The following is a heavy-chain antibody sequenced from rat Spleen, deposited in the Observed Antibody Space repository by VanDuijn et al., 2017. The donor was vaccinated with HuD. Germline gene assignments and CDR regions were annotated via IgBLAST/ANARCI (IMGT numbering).Heavy chain of an antibody. CDR3: ARYSRAISYCDY. D-gene: IGHD1-2*01. V-gene: IGHV3-3*01. CDR1: GHSITSSYR. Sequence: EVQLQESGPGLVKPSQSLSLTCSVTGHSITSSYRWNWIRKFPGSKLEWMGYINAAGSTNYNPSLKSRISITRDTSKNQFFLQLNSVTTEDTATYYCARYSRAISYCDYWGQGVMVTVSS. CDR2: INAAGST. J-gene: IGHJ2*01.